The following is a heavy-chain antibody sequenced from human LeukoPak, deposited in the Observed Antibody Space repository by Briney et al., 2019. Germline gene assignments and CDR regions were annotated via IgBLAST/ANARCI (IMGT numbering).Heavy chain of an antibody. V-gene: IGHV1-69*01. CDR2: IIPIFGTA. Sequence: SVKVSCKASGGTFSSYAISWVRQAPGQGLEWMGGIIPIFGTANYAQKFQGRVTITADESTSTAYMELSSLRSEDTAVCYCARDTSSGGYSYTWGQGTLVTVSS. J-gene: IGHJ4*02. CDR1: GGTFSSYA. CDR3: ARDTSSGGYSYT. D-gene: IGHD5-18*01.